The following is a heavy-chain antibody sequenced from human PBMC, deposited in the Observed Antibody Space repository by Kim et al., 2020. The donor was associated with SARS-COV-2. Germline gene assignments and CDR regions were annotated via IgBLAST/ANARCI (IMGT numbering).Heavy chain of an antibody. CDR1: GDSVSSNSAA. V-gene: IGHV6-1*01. CDR3: ARGGGTYYYDSSGRLRGGFDP. Sequence: SQTLSLTCAISGDSVSSNSAAWNWIRQSPSRGLEWLGRTYYRSKWYNDYAVSVKSRITINPDTSKNQFSLQLNSVTPEDTAVYYCARGGGTYYYDSSGRLRGGFDPWGQGTLVTVSS. D-gene: IGHD3-22*01. CDR2: TYYRSKWYN. J-gene: IGHJ5*02.